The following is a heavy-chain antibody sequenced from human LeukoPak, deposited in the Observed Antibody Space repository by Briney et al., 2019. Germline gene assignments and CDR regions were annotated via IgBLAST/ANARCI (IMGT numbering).Heavy chain of an antibody. J-gene: IGHJ4*02. CDR1: GGSISSSSYY. CDR3: ARDIMVRGVIWGPPASYYFDY. D-gene: IGHD3-10*01. V-gene: IGHV4-39*07. CDR2: IYYSGST. Sequence: SETLSLTCTVSGGSISSSSYYWGWIRQPPGKGLEWIGSIYYSGSTYYNPSLKSRVTISVDTSKNQFSLKLSSVTAADTAVYYCARDIMVRGVIWGPPASYYFDYWGQGTLVTVSS.